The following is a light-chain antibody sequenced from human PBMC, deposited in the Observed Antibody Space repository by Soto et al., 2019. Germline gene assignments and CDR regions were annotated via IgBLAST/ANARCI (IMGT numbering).Light chain of an antibody. CDR2: DSS. CDR1: QSVSSY. Sequence: EIVLTQSPATLSLSPGERATLSCRASQSVSSYLAWYQQKPGQAPRLLIYDSSNRAAGIPARFSGGGSGTDFTLTISSLEPEDFAVYYCQQRSNWPRTFGQWAKVDIK. CDR3: QQRSNWPRT. J-gene: IGKJ1*01. V-gene: IGKV3-11*01.